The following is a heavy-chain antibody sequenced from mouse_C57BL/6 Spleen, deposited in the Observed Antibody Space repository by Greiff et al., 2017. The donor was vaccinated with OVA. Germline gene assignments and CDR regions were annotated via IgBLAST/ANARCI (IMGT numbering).Heavy chain of an antibody. Sequence: EVQLMESGGGLVKPGGSLKLSCAASGFTFSDYGMHWVRQAPEKGLEWVAYISSGSSTIYYADTVKGRFTISRDNAKNTLFLQMTSLRSEDTAMYYCARPGYGYAMDYWGQGTSVTVSS. J-gene: IGHJ4*01. CDR3: ARPGYGYAMDY. CDR2: ISSGSSTI. CDR1: GFTFSDYG. V-gene: IGHV5-17*01. D-gene: IGHD3-1*01.